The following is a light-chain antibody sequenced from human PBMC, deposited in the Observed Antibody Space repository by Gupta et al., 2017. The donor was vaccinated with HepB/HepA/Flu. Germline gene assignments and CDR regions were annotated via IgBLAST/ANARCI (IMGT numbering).Light chain of an antibody. J-gene: IGKJ1*01. V-gene: IGKV2-28*01. Sequence: IVMTQSPLSLPVTPGEPASISCRSSQSLLHRNGYNYLDWYLQKPGQSPQLLIYLGSNRASGVPDRFSGSGSGTDFTLKISRVEAEDVGVYYCMQALQTPWTFGQGTKVEIK. CDR1: QSLLHRNGYNY. CDR3: MQALQTPWT. CDR2: LGS.